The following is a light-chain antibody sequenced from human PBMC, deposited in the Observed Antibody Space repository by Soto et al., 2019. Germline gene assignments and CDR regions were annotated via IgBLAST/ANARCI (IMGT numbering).Light chain of an antibody. V-gene: IGLV6-57*02. CDR2: EDN. CDR1: SGSIASNY. CDR3: QSYASSDHVV. Sequence: NFMLTQPHSVSESPGKTVTISCTGSSGSIASNYVQWYQQRPGSAPTTVIYEDNERPSGVPDRFSGSIDSSSNSASLTISGLKTEDEAHYSCQSYASSDHVVFGGGTKLTVL. J-gene: IGLJ2*01.